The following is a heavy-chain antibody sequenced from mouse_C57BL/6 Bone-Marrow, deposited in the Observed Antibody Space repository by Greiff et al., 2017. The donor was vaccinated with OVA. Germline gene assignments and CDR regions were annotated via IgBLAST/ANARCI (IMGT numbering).Heavy chain of an antibody. CDR1: GFTFSSYA. J-gene: IGHJ2*01. V-gene: IGHV5-4*01. Sequence: DVQLVESGGGLVKPGGSLKLSCAASGFTFSSYAMSWVRQTPEKRLEWVATISDGGSYTYYPDNVKGRFTISRDNAKNNLYLQMSHLKSEDTAMYYCARAHSSGYLDYWGQGTTLTVSS. CDR2: ISDGGSYT. CDR3: ARAHSSGYLDY. D-gene: IGHD3-2*02.